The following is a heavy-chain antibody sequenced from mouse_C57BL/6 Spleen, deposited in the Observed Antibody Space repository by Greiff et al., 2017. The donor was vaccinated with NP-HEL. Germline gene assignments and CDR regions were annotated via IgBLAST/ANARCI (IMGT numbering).Heavy chain of an antibody. CDR2: INYDGSST. D-gene: IGHD4-1*01. V-gene: IGHV5-16*01. Sequence: EVKLVESEGGLVQPGSSMKLSCTASGFTFSDYYMAWVRQVPEKGLEWVANINYDGSSTYYLDSLKSRFIISRDNAKNILYLQMSSLKSEDTATYYCAREVTGKFDYWGQGTTLTVSS. J-gene: IGHJ2*01. CDR3: AREVTGKFDY. CDR1: GFTFSDYY.